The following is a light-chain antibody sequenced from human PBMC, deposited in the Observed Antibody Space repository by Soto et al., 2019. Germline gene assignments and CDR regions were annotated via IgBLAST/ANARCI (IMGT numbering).Light chain of an antibody. V-gene: IGKV3-15*01. CDR2: GAS. J-gene: IGKJ1*01. CDR1: QSVSSN. Sequence: EIMMTQPPATLSLSPGERATLSCRASQSVSSNLAWYQQKPGQAPRLLVYGASTRATGIPGRFSGSGSGTEFTLTISSLQSEDFAVYCCQQYYKLPWTFGQGTKV. CDR3: QQYYKLPWT.